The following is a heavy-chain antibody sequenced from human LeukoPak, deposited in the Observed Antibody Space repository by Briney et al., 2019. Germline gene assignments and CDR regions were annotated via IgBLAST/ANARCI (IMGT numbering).Heavy chain of an antibody. V-gene: IGHV4-39*01. J-gene: IGHJ4*02. Sequence: PSETLSLTYTVSGGSISSSSYYWGWIRQPPGKGLEWIGSIYYSGSTYYNPSLKSRVTISVDTSKNQFSLKLSSVTAADTAVYYCATPGVAGSLDYWGQGTLVTVSS. CDR1: GGSISSSSYY. D-gene: IGHD6-19*01. CDR3: ATPGVAGSLDY. CDR2: IYYSGST.